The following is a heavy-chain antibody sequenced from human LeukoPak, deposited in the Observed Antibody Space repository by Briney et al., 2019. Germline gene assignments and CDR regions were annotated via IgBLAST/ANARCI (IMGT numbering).Heavy chain of an antibody. D-gene: IGHD6-13*01. CDR2: ISGSGGST. V-gene: IGHV3-23*01. J-gene: IGHJ4*02. CDR3: AKTPRIAAATNYFDY. Sequence: GGSLRLSCAASGFTFSSYAMSWVRQAPGKGLEWVSAISGSGGSTYYADSVKGRFTISRDNSKNTLYLQMNSLRAEDMAVYYCAKTPRIAAATNYFDYWGQGTLVTVSS. CDR1: GFTFSSYA.